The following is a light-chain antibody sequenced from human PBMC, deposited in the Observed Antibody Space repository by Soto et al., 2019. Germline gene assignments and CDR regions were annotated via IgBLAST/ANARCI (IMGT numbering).Light chain of an antibody. CDR2: STN. CDR1: SGSVSTTYY. Sequence: QTVVTQEPSFSVSPGGTVTLTCGLTSGSVSTTYYPSWYQQTPGQAPRTLIYSTNSRSSGVTDRFSGSILGNKAALTITGAQADDESDYHCMLYMGGGLVVFGGGTQLTVL. J-gene: IGLJ2*01. CDR3: MLYMGGGLVV. V-gene: IGLV8-61*01.